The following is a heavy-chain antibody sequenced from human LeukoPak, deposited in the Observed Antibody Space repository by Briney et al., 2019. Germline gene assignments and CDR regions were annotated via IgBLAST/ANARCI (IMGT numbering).Heavy chain of an antibody. CDR3: ARETLYCSGGSCCSELDY. D-gene: IGHD2-15*01. Sequence: SETLSLTCAVYGGSFSGYYWSWIRQPPGKGLEWIGEINRSGSTNYNPSLKSRVTISVDTSKNQFSLKLSSVTAADTAVYYCARETLYCSGGSCCSELDYWGQGTLVTVSS. V-gene: IGHV4-34*01. J-gene: IGHJ4*02. CDR1: GGSFSGYY. CDR2: INRSGST.